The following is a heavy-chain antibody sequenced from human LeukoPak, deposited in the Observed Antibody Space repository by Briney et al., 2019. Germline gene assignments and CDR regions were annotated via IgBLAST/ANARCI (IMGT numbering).Heavy chain of an antibody. CDR2: ISSSGSII. D-gene: IGHD2-2*01. CDR3: ARGVVPPPY. V-gene: IGHV3-48*03. Sequence: GGSLRLSCAASGFTFSSYEMNWVRQAPGKGLEWVSYISSSGSIIFYADSVKGRFTVSRDNAKKSLYLQMNSLRAEDTAIYYGARGVVPPPYWGQGTLVTVSS. CDR1: GFTFSSYE. J-gene: IGHJ4*02.